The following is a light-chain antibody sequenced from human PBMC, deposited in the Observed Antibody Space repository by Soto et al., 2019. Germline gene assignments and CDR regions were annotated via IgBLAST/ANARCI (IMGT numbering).Light chain of an antibody. J-gene: IGKJ5*01. CDR3: HSRA. V-gene: IGKV1-5*01. CDR1: QTISRW. Sequence: DIHVTQTPSTFSASLGCGVTITCRASQTISRWLAWYQQKPGRAPKLLIYDASTLESGVPSRFSGSGSETEFTLTISRLQPDDFATYFCHSRAFGQGTRLEIK. CDR2: DAS.